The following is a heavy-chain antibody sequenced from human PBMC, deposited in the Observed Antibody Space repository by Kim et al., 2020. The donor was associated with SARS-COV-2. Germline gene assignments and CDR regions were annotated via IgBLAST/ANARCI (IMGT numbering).Heavy chain of an antibody. J-gene: IGHJ4*02. CDR1: GGSISSGGYY. CDR2: TYYSGST. Sequence: SQTLSLTCTVSGGSISSGGYYWSWIRQHPGKGLEWIGYTYYSGSTYYNPSLKSRVTISVDTSKNQFSLKLSSVTAADTAVYYCARSICGGSCYLGVGYFDYWGQGTLVTVSS. CDR3: ARSICGGSCYLGVGYFDY. V-gene: IGHV4-31*03. D-gene: IGHD2-15*01.